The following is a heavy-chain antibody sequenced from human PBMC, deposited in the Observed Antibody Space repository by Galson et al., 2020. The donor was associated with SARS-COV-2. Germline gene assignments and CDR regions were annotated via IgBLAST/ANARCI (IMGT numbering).Heavy chain of an antibody. J-gene: IGHJ4*02. CDR1: AFTFSASA. V-gene: IGHV3-64D*09. Sequence: GGSLRLYCYASAFTFSASALPWVPQAPGKGPESVTAMSSNGGTSFYSDSVSGRFTMSRDNSKNMFYLQLGGLVVEDSAFYYCPSYSSTRYKYWGKGTRVTVSS. CDR2: MSSNGGTS. D-gene: IGHD6-19*01. CDR3: PSYSSTRYKY.